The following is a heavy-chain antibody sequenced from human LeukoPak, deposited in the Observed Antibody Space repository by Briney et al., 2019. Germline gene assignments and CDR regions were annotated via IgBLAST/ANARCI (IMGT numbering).Heavy chain of an antibody. CDR3: ARAGYYDSSGYLDY. CDR2: IYHSGST. D-gene: IGHD3-22*01. Sequence: PSETLSLTCTVSGGSISSYYWSWIRQPPGKGLEWIGYIYHSGSTYYNPSLKSRVTISVDRSKNQFSLKLSSVTAADTAVYYCARAGYYDSSGYLDYWGQGTLVTVSS. J-gene: IGHJ4*02. CDR1: GGSISSYY. V-gene: IGHV4-59*12.